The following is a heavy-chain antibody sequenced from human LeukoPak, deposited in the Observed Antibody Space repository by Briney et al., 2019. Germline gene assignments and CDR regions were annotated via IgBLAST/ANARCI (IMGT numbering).Heavy chain of an antibody. Sequence: SQTLSLTCAISWDNLSSNSAAWNSIRQSPSRGLEWLGRAYYRSKWYNDYAVSVKSRITINPDTSKNQFSLQLNSVTPEDTAVYYCARGYSSGYWNWFDPWGQGTLVTVSS. CDR1: WDNLSSNSAA. V-gene: IGHV6-1*01. J-gene: IGHJ5*02. CDR3: ARGYSSGYWNWFDP. CDR2: AYYRSKWYN. D-gene: IGHD6-19*01.